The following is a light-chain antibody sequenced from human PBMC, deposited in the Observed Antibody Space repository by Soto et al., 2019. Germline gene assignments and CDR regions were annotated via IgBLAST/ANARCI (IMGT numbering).Light chain of an antibody. V-gene: IGLV2-14*01. CDR2: EDI. Sequence: QSVLTQPASVSGSPGQSIAISCAGTSSDIGTYNHVSWYQQHPGKAPQLIIYEDINRPSGLSSRFSGSKSGNTASLTISGLQAEGEADYFCCSYTTSSTLVCGTGTKVTVL. CDR3: CSYTTSSTLV. CDR1: SSDIGTYNH. J-gene: IGLJ1*01.